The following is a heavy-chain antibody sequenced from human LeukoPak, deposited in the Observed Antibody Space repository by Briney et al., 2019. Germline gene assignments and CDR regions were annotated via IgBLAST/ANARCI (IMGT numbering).Heavy chain of an antibody. CDR2: INPDSGGT. CDR1: GYRFTGYY. V-gene: IGHV1-2*02. D-gene: IGHD3-10*01. J-gene: IGHJ4*02. CDR3: ARDAISRGIIDY. Sequence: GASVKVSCKASGYRFTGYYVHWVRQAPGQGLEWMGWINPDSGGTNFVQRFQGRATLTRDTSISTAYMELSRLTSDDTAVYYCARDAISRGIIDYWGQGTLVTVSS.